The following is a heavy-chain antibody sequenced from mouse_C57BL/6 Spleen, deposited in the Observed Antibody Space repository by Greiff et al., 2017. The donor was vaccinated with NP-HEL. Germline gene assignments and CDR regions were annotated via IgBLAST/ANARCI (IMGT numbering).Heavy chain of an antibody. Sequence: QVQLQQPGAELVMPGASVKLSCKASGYTFTSYWMHWVKQRPGQGLEWIGEIDPSDSYTNYNQKFKGKSTLTVDKSSSTAYMQLSSLTSEDSAVYYCARSAKGYYYGDAMDYWGKGTSVTVSS. CDR1: GYTFTSYW. J-gene: IGHJ4*01. CDR2: IDPSDSYT. CDR3: ARSAKGYYYGDAMDY. V-gene: IGHV1-69*01. D-gene: IGHD1-1*01.